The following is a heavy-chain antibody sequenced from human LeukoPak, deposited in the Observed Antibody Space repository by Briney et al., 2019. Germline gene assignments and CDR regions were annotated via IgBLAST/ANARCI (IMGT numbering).Heavy chain of an antibody. CDR3: AKDYYDSSGYSNPYFDY. CDR1: RFTFSNYA. J-gene: IGHJ4*02. Sequence: PGGSLRLSCAASRFTFSNYAMSWVRQAPGKGLEWVSGISGGGGSTYYADSVKGRFTISRDNSKNTLCLQMNSLRAEDTAVYYCAKDYYDSSGYSNPYFDYWGQRTLVTVSS. D-gene: IGHD3-22*01. CDR2: ISGGGGST. V-gene: IGHV3-23*01.